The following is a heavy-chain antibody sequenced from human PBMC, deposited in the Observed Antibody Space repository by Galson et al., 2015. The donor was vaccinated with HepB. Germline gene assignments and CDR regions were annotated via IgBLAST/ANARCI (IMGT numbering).Heavy chain of an antibody. D-gene: IGHD3-22*01. CDR3: ARTTVNYYDSSGLDY. V-gene: IGHV3-30-3*01. CDR1: GFAFSSYA. Sequence: SLRLSCAASGFAFSSYAMHWVRQAPGKGLEWVAVISYDGSNKYYADSVKGRFTISRDNSKNTLYLQMNSLRAEDTAVYYCARTTVNYYDSSGLDYWGQGTL. CDR2: ISYDGSNK. J-gene: IGHJ4*02.